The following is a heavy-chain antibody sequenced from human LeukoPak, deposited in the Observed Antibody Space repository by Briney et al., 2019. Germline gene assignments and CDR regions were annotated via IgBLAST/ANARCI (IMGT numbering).Heavy chain of an antibody. D-gene: IGHD5-18*01. Sequence: SETLSLTCTVSGGSISSYYWSWIRQPPGKGLEWIGYIYTSGSTNYNPSLKSRVTISVDTSKNQFSLKLSSVTAADTAVYYCASNVYTAMPTTSYYYMDVWGKGTTVTVSS. CDR2: IYTSGST. J-gene: IGHJ6*03. CDR1: GGSISSYY. V-gene: IGHV4-4*09. CDR3: ASNVYTAMPTTSYYYMDV.